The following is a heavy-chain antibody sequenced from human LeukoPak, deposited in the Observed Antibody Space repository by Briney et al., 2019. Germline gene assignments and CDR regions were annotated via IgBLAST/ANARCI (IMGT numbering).Heavy chain of an antibody. D-gene: IGHD3-3*01. CDR2: INHSGST. CDR1: GGSFSGYY. Sequence: SETLSLTCAVYGGSFSGYYWSWIRQPPGKGLEWIGEINHSGSTDYNPSLKSRVTISVDTSKNQFSLKLSSVTAADTAVYYCAREQGDYDFWSGYPPYYYYYGMDVWGQGTTVTVSS. J-gene: IGHJ6*02. V-gene: IGHV4-34*01. CDR3: AREQGDYDFWSGYPPYYYYYGMDV.